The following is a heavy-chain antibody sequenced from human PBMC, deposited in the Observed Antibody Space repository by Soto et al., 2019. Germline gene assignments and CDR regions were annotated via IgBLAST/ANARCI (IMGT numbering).Heavy chain of an antibody. V-gene: IGHV4-30-4*01. CDR2: IFYSGTT. D-gene: IGHD3-3*01. J-gene: IGHJ4*02. Sequence: LSLTCTVSGGSISSGDYYWSWIRQPPGKGLEWIGYIFYSGTTYYNPSLKSRITISVDTAKNQFSLKMSSVTAADTAVYYCAREATKIDRDGYYYYFDYWGQGTLVTVSS. CDR1: GGSISSGDYY. CDR3: AREATKIDRDGYYYYFDY.